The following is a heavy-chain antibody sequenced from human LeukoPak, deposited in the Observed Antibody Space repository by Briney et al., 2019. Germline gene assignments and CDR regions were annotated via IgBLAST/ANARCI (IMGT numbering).Heavy chain of an antibody. Sequence: SETLSLTCAVYGGSFSGYYWSWIRQPAGKGLEWIGEINHSGSTNYNPSLKSRVTISVDTSKNQFSLKLSSVTAADTAVYYCARLPTRGSSWFYWGQGTLVTVSS. J-gene: IGHJ4*02. CDR1: GGSFSGYY. CDR3: ARLPTRGSSWFY. CDR2: INHSGST. V-gene: IGHV4-34*01. D-gene: IGHD6-13*01.